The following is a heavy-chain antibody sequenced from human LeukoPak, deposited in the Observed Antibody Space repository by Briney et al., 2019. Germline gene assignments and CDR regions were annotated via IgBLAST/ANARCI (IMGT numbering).Heavy chain of an antibody. V-gene: IGHV4-39*01. CDR2: IYISGTT. D-gene: IGHD3-3*01. CDR3: ARHQGLAWSGYYMGY. J-gene: IGHJ4*02. CDR1: GGSISSGYYS. Sequence: SETLSLTCTVSGGSISSGYYSWGWIRQPPGKGTDWIGMIYISGTTYYNPSLKSRVTISVDTSKNQFSLKLSSVTAADTAMFYCARHQGLAWSGYYMGYGGQGILVTVSS.